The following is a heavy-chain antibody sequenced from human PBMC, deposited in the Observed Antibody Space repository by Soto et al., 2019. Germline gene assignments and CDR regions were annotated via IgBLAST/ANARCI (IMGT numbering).Heavy chain of an antibody. D-gene: IGHD6-19*01. J-gene: IGHJ5*02. Sequence: QVQLVESGGGLVKPGGSLRLSCVASGFSFSDYYMTWIRQAPGKGLEWISYISGSNAYTTYADSVRGRFTISRDNAKNSLYLQMNSLRAEDTAVYYCARSDPSSGWCCNWFDPWGQGTLVTVSS. V-gene: IGHV3-11*05. CDR3: ARSDPSSGWCCNWFDP. CDR1: GFSFSDYY. CDR2: ISGSNAYT.